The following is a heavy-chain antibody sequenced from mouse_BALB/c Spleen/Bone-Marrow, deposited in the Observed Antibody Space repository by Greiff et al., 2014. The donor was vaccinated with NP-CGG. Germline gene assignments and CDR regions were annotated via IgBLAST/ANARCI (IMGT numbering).Heavy chain of an antibody. CDR2: IYPGSGNT. J-gene: IGHJ3*01. V-gene: IGHV1-77*01. CDR1: GYTFTDYY. D-gene: IGHD2-10*02. CDR3: ARRGYGNGGFAY. Sequence: VQLQQSGAELARPGASVKLSCKASGYTFTDYYINWVKQRTGQGLEWIGEIYPGSGNTYYNEKFKGKATLTADKSSSTAYMQLSSLTSEDSAVYFCARRGYGNGGFAYWGQGTLVTVSA.